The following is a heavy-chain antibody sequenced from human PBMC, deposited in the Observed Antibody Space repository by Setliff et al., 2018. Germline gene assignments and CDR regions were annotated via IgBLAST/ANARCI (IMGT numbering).Heavy chain of an antibody. CDR1: GFTFSSYW. D-gene: IGHD6-19*01. Sequence: PGGSLRLSCAASGFTFSSYWMHWVRQAPGKGLVWVSRINSDGSSTSYADSVKGRFTISRDNSKNTLYLQMRSLRAEDTAIYYCARTCSGSTCHAGLDYWGQGIPVTVSS. CDR3: ARTCSGSTCHAGLDY. V-gene: IGHV3-74*01. CDR2: INSDGSST. J-gene: IGHJ4*02.